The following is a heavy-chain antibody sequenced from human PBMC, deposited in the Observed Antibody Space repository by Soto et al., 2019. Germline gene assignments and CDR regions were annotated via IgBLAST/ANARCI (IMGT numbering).Heavy chain of an antibody. CDR3: VGAHFDY. CDR2: INEDGSDT. Sequence: GGSLRLSFSGSGFTCSSYWMNWVRQTPGKGLEWVANINEDGSDTYYMDSVKGRFTISRDNAKNSLYLQMNSLRAEDTAVYFCVGAHFDYWGQGTLVTVSS. D-gene: IGHD1-26*01. J-gene: IGHJ4*02. CDR1: GFTCSSYW. V-gene: IGHV3-7*01.